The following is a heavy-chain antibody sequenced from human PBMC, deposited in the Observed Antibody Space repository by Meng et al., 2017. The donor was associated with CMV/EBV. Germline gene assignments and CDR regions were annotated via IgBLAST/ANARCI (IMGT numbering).Heavy chain of an antibody. V-gene: IGHV1-46*01. CDR1: GYTFTSYY. D-gene: IGHD1-26*01. CDR2: INPSGGST. J-gene: IGHJ4*02. Sequence: QVQLVKLGAEGKKPGASGKVSCKASGYTFTSYYMHWVRQAPGQGLEWMGIINPSGGSTSYAQKFQGRVTITRDTSTSTVYMELSSLRSEDTAVYYCARESGSVGDYWGQGTLVTVSS. CDR3: ARESGSVGDY.